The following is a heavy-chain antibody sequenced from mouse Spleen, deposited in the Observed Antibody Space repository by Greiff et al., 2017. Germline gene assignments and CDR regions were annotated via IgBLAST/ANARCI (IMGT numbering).Heavy chain of an antibody. J-gene: IGHJ4*01. Sequence: EVKLMESGPGLVKPSQSLSLTCSVTGYSITSGYYWNWIRQFPGNKLEWMGYISYDGSNNYNPSLKNRISITRDTSKNQFFLKLNSVTTEDTATYYCARDYYGILSYAMDYWGQGTSVTVSS. CDR2: ISYDGSN. CDR1: GYSITSGYY. CDR3: ARDYYGILSYAMDY. D-gene: IGHD1-1*01. V-gene: IGHV3-6*01.